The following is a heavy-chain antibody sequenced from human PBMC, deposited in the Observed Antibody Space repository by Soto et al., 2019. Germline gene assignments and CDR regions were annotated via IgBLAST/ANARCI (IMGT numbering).Heavy chain of an antibody. D-gene: IGHD3-9*01. CDR1: GFTFSSYG. Sequence: GGSLRLSCAASGFTFSSYGMHWVRQAPGKGLEWVAVIWYDGSNKYYADSVKGRLTISRDNSKNTLYLQMNSLRAEDTAVYYCARGVEYYDILTGSLSTWGQGTLVAVSS. V-gene: IGHV3-33*01. J-gene: IGHJ5*02. CDR3: ARGVEYYDILTGSLST. CDR2: IWYDGSNK.